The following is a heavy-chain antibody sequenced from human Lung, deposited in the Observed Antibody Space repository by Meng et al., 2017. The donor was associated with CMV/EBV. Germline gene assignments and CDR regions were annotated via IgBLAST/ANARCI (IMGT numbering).Heavy chain of an antibody. V-gene: IGHV4-31*03. CDR2: IYYSGST. D-gene: IGHD4-17*01. CDR3: ARTNYGDYNWFDP. Sequence: APLQEPGPGLVKPSQTLSLPCTVSGGAIGSGGFYWSWIRQHPGKGLEWIGYIYYSGSTYYNPSLRSRVAISIDTSKNQFSLKLTSVTAADTAVYFCARTNYGDYNWFDPWGQGTLVTVSS. CDR1: GGAIGSGGFY. J-gene: IGHJ5*02.